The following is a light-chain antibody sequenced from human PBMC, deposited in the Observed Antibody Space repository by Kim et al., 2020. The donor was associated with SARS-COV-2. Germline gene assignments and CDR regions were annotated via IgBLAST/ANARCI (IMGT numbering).Light chain of an antibody. Sequence: SSELTQDPAVSVALGQTVRITCQGDSLRTFYASWFQQKAGQAPVLVIFGRNNRPSGIPDRFSSSSSGNTASLTITGAQAEDEADYYCASWDSSGNHPYVFGLGTKVTVL. CDR1: SLRTFY. CDR3: ASWDSSGNHPYV. CDR2: GRN. J-gene: IGLJ1*01. V-gene: IGLV3-19*01.